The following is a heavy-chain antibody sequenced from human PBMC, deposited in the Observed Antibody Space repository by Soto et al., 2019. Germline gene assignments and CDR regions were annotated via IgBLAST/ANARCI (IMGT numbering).Heavy chain of an antibody. V-gene: IGHV3-7*01. CDR3: ARTGDGHHDFLDY. J-gene: IGHJ4*02. Sequence: VQLVESGGGMIQPGKSLRLSCVGSGFTFSSYWMNWVRQAPGKGLEWVANINQDGNEDNLLDSVKGRFTISRDNAKNSLFLQMNSLRVDDTAVYYCARTGDGHHDFLDYWGQGALVSVSS. D-gene: IGHD1-1*01. CDR1: GFTFSSYW. CDR2: INQDGNED.